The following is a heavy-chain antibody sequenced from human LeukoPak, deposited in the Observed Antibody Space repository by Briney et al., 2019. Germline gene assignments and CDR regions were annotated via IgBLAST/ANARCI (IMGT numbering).Heavy chain of an antibody. V-gene: IGHV3-30*04. D-gene: IGHD6-13*01. CDR2: ISYDGSNE. CDR1: GFTFSNYA. CDR3: ATDRPPSGIAAAYY. J-gene: IGHJ4*02. Sequence: SGGSLRLSCAASGFTFSNYAMHWVRQAPGKGLEWVAVISYDGSNEYYADSVKGRFTISRDNSKNTLYLQMSSLRSEDTAVYYCATDRPPSGIAAAYYWGQGTLVTVSS.